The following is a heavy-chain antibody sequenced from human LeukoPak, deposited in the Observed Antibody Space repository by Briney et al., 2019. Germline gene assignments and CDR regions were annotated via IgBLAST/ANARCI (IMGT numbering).Heavy chain of an antibody. CDR3: ARDGGMDCSSTSCHDPFDY. J-gene: IGHJ4*02. CDR1: GFTFSSYS. Sequence: GGSLLLSCAASGFTFSSYSMNWVRPAPGKGLEWVSSISSSSSYIYYADSVKGRFTISRDNAKNSLYLQMNSLRAEDTAVYYCARDGGMDCSSTSCHDPFDYWGQGTLVTVSS. V-gene: IGHV3-21*01. D-gene: IGHD2-2*01. CDR2: ISSSSSYI.